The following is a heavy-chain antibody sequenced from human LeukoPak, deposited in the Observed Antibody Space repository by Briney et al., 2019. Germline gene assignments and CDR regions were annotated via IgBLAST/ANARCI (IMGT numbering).Heavy chain of an antibody. J-gene: IGHJ2*01. CDR2: IYYRGST. V-gene: IGHV4-59*04. Sequence: SETLSLTCTVSGGSISSYYWSWIRQPPGEGREGSGYIYYRGSTFYNPSRESRVTISVDTSKNQFSLKLNSVTAADTAVYYCASNQWPNWYFDLWGRGTLVTVSS. D-gene: IGHD6-19*01. CDR1: GGSISSYY. CDR3: ASNQWPNWYFDL.